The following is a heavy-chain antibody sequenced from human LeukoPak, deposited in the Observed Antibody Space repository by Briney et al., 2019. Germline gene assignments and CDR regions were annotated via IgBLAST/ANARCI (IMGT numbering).Heavy chain of an antibody. D-gene: IGHD1-26*01. CDR2: VHLSGAT. V-gene: IGHV4-4*02. J-gene: IGHJ4*02. CDR3: TRESGAFSPFGF. CDR1: GGSSMTTNW. Sequence: PSETLSLTCAVSGGSSMTTNWWSWVRQPPGKGLAWIGEVHLSGATNYNPSLESRVSMSIDTSKNQMSLELTSVTAADTAIYFCTRESGAFSPFGFWGQGTLVTVSS.